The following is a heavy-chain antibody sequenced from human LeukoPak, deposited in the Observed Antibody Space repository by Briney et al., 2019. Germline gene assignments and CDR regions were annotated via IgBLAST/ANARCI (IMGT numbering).Heavy chain of an antibody. CDR3: ARVHCSSTSCLGYYYYYMDV. D-gene: IGHD2-2*01. CDR1: EFIVSSNY. V-gene: IGHV3-21*01. CDR2: ISSSSSYI. Sequence: GGSLRLSCAVSEFIVSSNYMSWVRQAPGKGLEWVSSISSSSSYIYYADSVKGRFTISRDNAKNSLYLQMNSLRAEDTAVYYCARVHCSSTSCLGYYYYYMDVWGKGTTVTVSS. J-gene: IGHJ6*03.